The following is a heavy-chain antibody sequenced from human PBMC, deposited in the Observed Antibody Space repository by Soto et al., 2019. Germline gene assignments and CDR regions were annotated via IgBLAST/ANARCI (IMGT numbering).Heavy chain of an antibody. Sequence: EVQLEESGGDLVQPGGSLRLSWAATGFTLSVYWLTWVRHAPGIGQEWVANINRDGSTKSYLDSVRGRFTISRFNVGKSLYLQMDSLRADDTALYYCALDVSSGSSSSYVDAFDILSQGTMVTVSS. D-gene: IGHD3-10*01. J-gene: IGHJ3*02. CDR3: ALDVSSGSSSSYVDAFDI. CDR1: GFTLSVYW. V-gene: IGHV3-7*05. CDR2: INRDGSTK.